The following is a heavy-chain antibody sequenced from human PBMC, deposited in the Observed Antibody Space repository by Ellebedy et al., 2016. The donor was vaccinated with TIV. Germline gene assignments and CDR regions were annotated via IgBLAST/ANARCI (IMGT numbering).Heavy chain of an antibody. Sequence: SQTLSLTCAVYGGSFDVYYWSWIRQPPGKGLEWIGEINHSGSTNYNPSLKSRVAISVDTSKNQFSLKLSSVTAADTAVYYCARGLGRREYYYGSGSYYSWFDPWGQGALVTVSS. CDR1: GGSFDVYY. J-gene: IGHJ5*02. CDR3: ARGLGRREYYYGSGSYYSWFDP. CDR2: INHSGST. V-gene: IGHV4-34*01. D-gene: IGHD3-10*01.